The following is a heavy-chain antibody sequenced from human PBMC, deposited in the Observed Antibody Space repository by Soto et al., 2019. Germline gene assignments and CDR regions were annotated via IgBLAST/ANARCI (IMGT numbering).Heavy chain of an antibody. D-gene: IGHD3-10*01. CDR1: GGSISSGGYY. Sequence: SETLSLTCTVSGGSISSGGYYWSWIRQHPGKGLEWIRYIYYSGSTYYNPSLKSRVTISVDTSKNQFSLKLSSVTAADTAVYYCARVSMVRGVIRSHFDYWGQGTLVTVSS. CDR2: IYYSGST. CDR3: ARVSMVRGVIRSHFDY. V-gene: IGHV4-31*03. J-gene: IGHJ4*02.